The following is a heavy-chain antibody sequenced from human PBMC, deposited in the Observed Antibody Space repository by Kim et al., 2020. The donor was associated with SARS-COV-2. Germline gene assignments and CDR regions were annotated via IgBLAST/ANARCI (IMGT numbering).Heavy chain of an antibody. Sequence: SETLSLTCTVSGGSISSYYWSWIRQPPGKGLEWIGYIYYSGSTNYNPSLKSRVTISVDTSKNQFSLKLSSVTAADTAVYYCARVEKMDYYGSGTEYYFDYWGQGTLVTVSS. D-gene: IGHD3-10*01. CDR2: IYYSGST. J-gene: IGHJ4*02. CDR1: GGSISSYY. V-gene: IGHV4-59*13. CDR3: ARVEKMDYYGSGTEYYFDY.